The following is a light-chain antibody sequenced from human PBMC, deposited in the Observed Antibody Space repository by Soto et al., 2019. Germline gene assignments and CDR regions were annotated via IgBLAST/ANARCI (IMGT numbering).Light chain of an antibody. CDR2: ANN. CDR3: QSSDSSLSASYV. Sequence: QSVLTQPPSVSGAPGQRVTISCTGSSSNIGAGYDVHWYQQLPGTAPKLLIYANNNRPSGVPGRFSGSKSGTSASLAITGLQAEDEADYYCQSSDSSLSASYVFGGGTKVTVL. CDR1: SSNIGAGYD. V-gene: IGLV1-40*01. J-gene: IGLJ1*01.